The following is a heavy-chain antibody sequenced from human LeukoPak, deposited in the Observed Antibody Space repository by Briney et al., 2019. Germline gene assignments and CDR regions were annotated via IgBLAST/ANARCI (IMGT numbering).Heavy chain of an antibody. Sequence: ASVKVSCKATGGTFSSYAISWVRQAPGQGLEWMGRIIPIFGTANYAQKFQGRVTITTDESTSTAYMELSSLRSEDTAVYYCARDPTGIAAADDYFDYWGQGTLVTVSS. V-gene: IGHV1-69*05. CDR2: IIPIFGTA. J-gene: IGHJ4*02. CDR3: ARDPTGIAAADDYFDY. D-gene: IGHD6-13*01. CDR1: GGTFSSYA.